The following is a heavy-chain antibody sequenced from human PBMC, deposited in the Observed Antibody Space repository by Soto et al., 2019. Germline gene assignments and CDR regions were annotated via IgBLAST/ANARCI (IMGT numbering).Heavy chain of an antibody. D-gene: IGHD6-19*01. V-gene: IGHV1-2*02. J-gene: IGHJ4*02. CDR3: ARGVRYSSGWYVFDY. CDR2: INPNSGGT. Sequence: ASVKVSCKASRYTFTGHYMHWVRQAPGQGLEWMGWINPNSGGTNYAQKFQGRVTMTRDTSISTAYMELSRLRSDDTAVYYCARGVRYSSGWYVFDYWGQGTLVTVSS. CDR1: RYTFTGHY.